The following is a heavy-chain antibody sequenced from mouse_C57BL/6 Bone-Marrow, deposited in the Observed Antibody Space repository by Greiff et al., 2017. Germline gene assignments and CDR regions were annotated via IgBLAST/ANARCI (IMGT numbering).Heavy chain of an antibody. J-gene: IGHJ3*01. Sequence: VQLQQSGAELVRPGASVKLSCTASGFNIKDDYMHWVKQRPEQGLEWIGWIDPENGDTEYASKFQGKATITADTSSNTAYLQLSSRTAEDTAVYYCTTCKIGCWFAYWGQGPLVTVSA. CDR1: GFNIKDDY. CDR3: TTCKIGCWFAY. CDR2: IDPENGDT. V-gene: IGHV14-4*01.